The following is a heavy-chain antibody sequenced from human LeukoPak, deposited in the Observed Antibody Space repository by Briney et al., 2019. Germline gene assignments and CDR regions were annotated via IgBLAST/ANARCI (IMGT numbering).Heavy chain of an antibody. D-gene: IGHD3-3*02. CDR3: ARDLAFDSLSDIMDV. CDR2: INPNSGGT. Sequence: GASVKVSCKASGYTFTGYYMHWVRQAPGQGLEWMGWINPNSGGTNYAQKFQGWVTMTRDTSISTAYMELSRLRSDDTAVYYCARDLAFDSLSDIMDVWGQGTTVTVSS. J-gene: IGHJ6*02. CDR1: GYTFTGYY. V-gene: IGHV1-2*04.